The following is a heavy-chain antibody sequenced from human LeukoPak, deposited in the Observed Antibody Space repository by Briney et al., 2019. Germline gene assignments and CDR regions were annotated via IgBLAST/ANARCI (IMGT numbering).Heavy chain of an antibody. CDR2: ISGSGGNT. CDR3: AKVLGVANWADAFDI. V-gene: IGHV3-23*01. J-gene: IGHJ3*02. CDR1: GFTFSRNA. D-gene: IGHD7-27*01. Sequence: GGSLRLSCAASGFTFSRNAMSWVRQAPGKGLEWVSAISGSGGNTYYADSVKGRSTISRDNSKNTLYLQMNSLRAEDTAVYYCAKVLGVANWADAFDIWGQGTMVTVSS.